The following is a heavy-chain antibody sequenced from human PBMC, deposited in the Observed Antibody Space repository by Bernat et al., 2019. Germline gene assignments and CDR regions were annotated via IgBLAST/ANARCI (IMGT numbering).Heavy chain of an antibody. Sequence: QVQLVESGGGVVQPGRSLRLSCAASGFTFSSYAMHWVRQAPGKGLEWVAVISYDGSNKYYADSVKGRFTISRDNSKNTLYLQMNSLRAEDTAVYYCASDTLNDYWGQGTLVTVSS. CDR2: ISYDGSNK. D-gene: IGHD3-16*01. CDR3: ASDTLNDY. J-gene: IGHJ4*02. CDR1: GFTFSSYA. V-gene: IGHV3-30*01.